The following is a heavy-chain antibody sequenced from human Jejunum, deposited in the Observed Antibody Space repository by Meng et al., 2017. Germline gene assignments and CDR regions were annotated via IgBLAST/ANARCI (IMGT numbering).Heavy chain of an antibody. D-gene: IGHD2-15*01. Sequence: PLQESGPGLVEPSGTLSLTCAVSGASISSGYWWSWVRQPPGKGLEWIGEIHHGGDTNYNPSLKSRVTISVDKSNNQYSLRLTSVTAADTAMYYCARNGAYSADHWGQGTLVTASS. CDR1: GASISSGYW. CDR2: IHHGGDT. V-gene: IGHV4-4*02. CDR3: ARNGAYSADH. J-gene: IGHJ4*02.